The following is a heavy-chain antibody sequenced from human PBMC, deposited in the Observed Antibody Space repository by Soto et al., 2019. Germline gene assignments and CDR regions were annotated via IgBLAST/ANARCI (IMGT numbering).Heavy chain of an antibody. J-gene: IGHJ5*02. CDR3: ARGHYDFWRGYSKNWFDP. CDR1: GGTFSSYA. D-gene: IGHD3-3*01. V-gene: IGHV1-69*01. CDR2: IIPIFGTA. Sequence: QVQLVQSGAEVKKPGSSVKVSCKASGGTFSSYAISWERQAPGQGLEWMGGIIPIFGTANYAQKFQGRGTITADESTSTAYKELISLRSEDTAVYYCARGHYDFWRGYSKNWFDPWGQGTLVTVSS.